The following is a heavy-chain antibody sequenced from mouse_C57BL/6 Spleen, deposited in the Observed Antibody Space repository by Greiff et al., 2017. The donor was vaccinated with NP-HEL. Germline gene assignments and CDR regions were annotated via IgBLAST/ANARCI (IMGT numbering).Heavy chain of an antibody. J-gene: IGHJ4*01. Sequence: VQLQQSGAELVKPGASVKLSCKASGYTFTSYWMQWVKQRPGQGLEWIGEIDPSDSYTNYNQKFKGKATLTVDTSSSTAYMQLSSLTYEDSAVYYCARRSNPYYAMDYWGQGTSVTVSS. CDR1: GYTFTSYW. D-gene: IGHD2-5*01. CDR3: ARRSNPYYAMDY. V-gene: IGHV1-50*01. CDR2: IDPSDSYT.